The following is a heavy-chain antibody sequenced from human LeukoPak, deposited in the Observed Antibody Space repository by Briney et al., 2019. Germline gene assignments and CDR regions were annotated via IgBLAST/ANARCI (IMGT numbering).Heavy chain of an antibody. D-gene: IGHD3-10*01. J-gene: IGHJ3*02. CDR3: AKDGRQWKTFYYGSGSANGFDI. CDR2: ISYDGSNK. CDR1: GFTFSSYA. Sequence: GGSLRLSCAASGFTFSSYAMHWVRQAPGKGLEWVAVISYDGSNKYYADSVKGRFTISRDNSKNTLSVQMNSLRAEDTAVYYCAKDGRQWKTFYYGSGSANGFDIWGQGTMVTVSS. V-gene: IGHV3-30*04.